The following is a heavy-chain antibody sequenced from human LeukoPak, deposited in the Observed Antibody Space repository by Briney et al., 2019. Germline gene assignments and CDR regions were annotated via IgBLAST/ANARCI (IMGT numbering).Heavy chain of an antibody. V-gene: IGHV3-23*01. D-gene: IGHD3-22*01. J-gene: IGHJ4*02. CDR2: IGGSGGST. CDR3: AKSFYSDSSGYSWGTFDY. Sequence: QPGGSLRLSCAASGFTFSSYPMSWVRQAPGKRLEWASAIGGSGGSTYYADSVKGRFTVSRDNSKNTLYLHVNSLRADDTAVYYCAKSFYSDSSGYSWGTFDYWGQGALVTVSS. CDR1: GFTFSSYP.